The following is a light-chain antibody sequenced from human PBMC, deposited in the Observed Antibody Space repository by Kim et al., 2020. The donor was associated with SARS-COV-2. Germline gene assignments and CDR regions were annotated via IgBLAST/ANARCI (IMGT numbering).Light chain of an antibody. Sequence: GQRVTMSCSGSSANIERNYVYWYQQVPGTAPKVRIYRSNQRPSGVPDRFSGSKSGTSASLAISGLRSEDEADYYCAAWDDSLSGRVFGGGTKLTVL. CDR1: SANIERNY. J-gene: IGLJ3*02. V-gene: IGLV1-47*01. CDR2: RSN. CDR3: AAWDDSLSGRV.